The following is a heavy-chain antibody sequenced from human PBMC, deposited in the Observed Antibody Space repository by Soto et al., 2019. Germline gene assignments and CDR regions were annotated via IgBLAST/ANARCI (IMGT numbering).Heavy chain of an antibody. CDR3: ARSRDSTGWDYFAY. D-gene: IGHD6-19*01. V-gene: IGHV4-31*03. Sequence: QVQLQESGPGLVKPSQTLSLTCTVSGGSISSGGYYWSWIRQHPGKGLEWIGYIYYSGTTYYNPSVKSRITIPVDTSKKQFSLRLHCVTAADTAVYYCARSRDSTGWDYFAYWGQGTLVTVSS. CDR1: GGSISSGGYY. J-gene: IGHJ4*02. CDR2: IYYSGTT.